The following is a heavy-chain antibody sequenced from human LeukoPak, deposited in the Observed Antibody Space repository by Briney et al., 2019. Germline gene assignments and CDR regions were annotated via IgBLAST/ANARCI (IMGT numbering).Heavy chain of an antibody. CDR2: ISGSSGST. V-gene: IGHV3-23*01. CDR1: GFTFSSYV. D-gene: IGHD6-19*01. Sequence: GGSLRLSCAASGFTFSSYVMSWVRQAPGKGLEWVSAISGSSGSTCYADSVKGRFTISRDNSKNTLYLQMNSLTVEDTAVYYCAKGSGWDNFDYWGQGTLVTVSS. J-gene: IGHJ4*02. CDR3: AKGSGWDNFDY.